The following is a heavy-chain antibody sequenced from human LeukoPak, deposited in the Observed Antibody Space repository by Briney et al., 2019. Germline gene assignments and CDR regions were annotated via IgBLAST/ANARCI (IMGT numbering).Heavy chain of an antibody. J-gene: IGHJ4*02. CDR1: GFSVNGYV. Sequence: GGSLRLSCEGSGFSVNGYVTSWVRQAPGKGLEWIAVTGGSDDNTHYADSVKGRFTISRDNSENRLFLQMNSLRPDDSALYYCTKDLMTGFSSGWYFAYWGQGTLVTVSS. CDR2: TGGSDDNT. D-gene: IGHD6-19*01. CDR3: TKDLMTGFSSGWYFAY. V-gene: IGHV3-23*01.